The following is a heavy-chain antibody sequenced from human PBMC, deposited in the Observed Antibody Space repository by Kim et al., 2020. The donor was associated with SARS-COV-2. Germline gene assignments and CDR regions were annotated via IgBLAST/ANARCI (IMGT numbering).Heavy chain of an antibody. V-gene: IGHV4-31*03. CDR3: ARGPQVGATYYYGMDV. CDR2: IYYSGST. Sequence: SETLSLTCTVSGGSISSGGYYWSWIRQHPGKGLEWIGYIYYSGSTYYNPSLKSRVTISVDTSKNQFSLKLSSVTAADTAVYYCARGPQVGATYYYGMDVWGQGTTVTVSS. CDR1: GGSISSGGYY. J-gene: IGHJ6*02. D-gene: IGHD1-26*01.